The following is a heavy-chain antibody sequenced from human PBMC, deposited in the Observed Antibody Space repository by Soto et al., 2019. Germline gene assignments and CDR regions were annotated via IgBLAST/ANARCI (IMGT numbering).Heavy chain of an antibody. D-gene: IGHD3-22*01. CDR1: GDSISDVDYY. CDR3: ARGTRDYFDTTGPGYGMDV. J-gene: IGHJ6*02. Sequence: QVQLQESGPGLVKPSQTLSLTCTVSGDSISDVDYYRSWVRQTPREGLEWIGAFYDSGTSYYSPSLKSRMTISVDSSKNQFSLTLTSVTAADTAVYYCARGTRDYFDTTGPGYGMDVWGQGTTVTVSS. V-gene: IGHV4-30-4*01. CDR2: FYDSGTS.